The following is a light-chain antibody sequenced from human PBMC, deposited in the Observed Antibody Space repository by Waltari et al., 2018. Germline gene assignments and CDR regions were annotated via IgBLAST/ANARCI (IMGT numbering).Light chain of an antibody. V-gene: IGLV2-14*03. CDR2: DVA. CDR1: SSDAGGHKY. Sequence: QSALTQPASVSGSPGQSISVSCKGTSSDAGGHKYVSWYQHHPGKAPKLLFYDVAKRPSGVSDRFSGSKTGNTASLTISGLRAEDEAFYYCSSYSTTSAVVFGGGTKMTVL. J-gene: IGLJ2*01. CDR3: SSYSTTSAVV.